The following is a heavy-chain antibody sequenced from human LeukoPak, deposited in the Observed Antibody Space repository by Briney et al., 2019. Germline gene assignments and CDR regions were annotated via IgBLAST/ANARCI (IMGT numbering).Heavy chain of an antibody. Sequence: SETLSLTCTVSGGSISSYYWSWIRQPPGKGLEGGGNIYYSGSTNYNPSLKSRVTISVDTAKNQFSLKLSSVTAADTAVYYCARVRGKWEPLDAFDIWGQGTMVTVSS. V-gene: IGHV4-59*01. CDR2: IYYSGST. D-gene: IGHD1-26*01. J-gene: IGHJ3*02. CDR1: GGSISSYY. CDR3: ARVRGKWEPLDAFDI.